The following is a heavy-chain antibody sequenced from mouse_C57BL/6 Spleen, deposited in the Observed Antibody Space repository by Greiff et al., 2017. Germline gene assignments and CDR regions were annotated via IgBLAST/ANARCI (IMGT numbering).Heavy chain of an antibody. D-gene: IGHD2-5*01. V-gene: IGHV1-39*01. CDR1: GYSFTDYN. CDR3: ARSESNYYYFDY. Sequence: EVKLMESGPELVKPGASVKISCKASGYSFTDYNMNWVKQSNGKSLEWIGVLNPNYGTTSYNQKFKGKATLTVDQSSSTAYMQLNRLTSEDSAFYACARSESNYYYFDYWGQGTTLTVSS. J-gene: IGHJ2*01. CDR2: LNPNYGTT.